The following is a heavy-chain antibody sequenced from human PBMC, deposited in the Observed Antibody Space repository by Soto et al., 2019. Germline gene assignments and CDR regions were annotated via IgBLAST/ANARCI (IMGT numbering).Heavy chain of an antibody. CDR3: EWFGALRNY. CDR2: ISYDGSNR. D-gene: IGHD3-10*01. V-gene: IGHV3-30*03. Sequence: PGGSLRLSCAASGFTFSSYGMHWVRQAPGKGLEWVAVISYDGSNRYYADSVKGRFTISRDNSKNTLYLQMNSLRAEDTAVYYCEWFGALRNYWGQGTLVTVSS. CDR1: GFTFSSYG. J-gene: IGHJ4*02.